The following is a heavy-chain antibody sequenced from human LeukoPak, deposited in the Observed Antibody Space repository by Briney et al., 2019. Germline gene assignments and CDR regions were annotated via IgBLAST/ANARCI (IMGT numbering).Heavy chain of an antibody. CDR3: ARELAVAGSDY. Sequence: ASVKVSCKASGGTFSSYAISWVRQAPGQGLEWMGRIIPILGIANYAQKFQGRVTITADKSTSTAYIELSSLRSEDTAVYYCARELAVAGSDYWGQGTLVTVSS. J-gene: IGHJ4*02. V-gene: IGHV1-69*04. D-gene: IGHD6-19*01. CDR1: GGTFSSYA. CDR2: IIPILGIA.